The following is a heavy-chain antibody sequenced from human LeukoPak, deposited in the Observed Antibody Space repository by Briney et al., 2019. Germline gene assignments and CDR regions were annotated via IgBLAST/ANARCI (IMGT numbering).Heavy chain of an antibody. CDR2: LYSDGNT. CDR1: GVTVITND. CDR3: ARGVEPLAANTLAY. J-gene: IGHJ4*02. Sequence: PGGSLRLSFAASGVTVITNDMTWVRQAPGKGLEWGSVLYSDGNTKYADSVQGRFTISRDNSKNTLYLEMNSLSPDDTAVYYCARGVEPLAANTLAYWGQGTLVTVSS. D-gene: IGHD1-14*01. V-gene: IGHV3-53*01.